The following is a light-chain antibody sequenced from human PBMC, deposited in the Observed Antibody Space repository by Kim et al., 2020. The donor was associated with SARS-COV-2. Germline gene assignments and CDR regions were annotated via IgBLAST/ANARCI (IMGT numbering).Light chain of an antibody. CDR1: SSDVGGYGL. J-gene: IGLJ2*01. V-gene: IGLV2-11*01. CDR2: DVN. CDR3: CSYGGSYTWL. Sequence: QSALTQPRSVSGSPGQSVTISCTGTSSDVGGYGLVSWYQQLPGKAPTLIIFDVNGRPSGVSDRFSASKSGNTASLTISGLQTEDEADYYCCSYGGSYTWLFGGGTQLTVL.